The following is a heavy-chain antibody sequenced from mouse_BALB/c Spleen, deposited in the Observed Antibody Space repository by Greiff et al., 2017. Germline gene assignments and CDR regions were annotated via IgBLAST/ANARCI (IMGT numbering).Heavy chain of an antibody. D-gene: IGHD3-3*01. V-gene: IGHV2-6-7*01. CDR1: GFSLTGYG. J-gene: IGHJ4*01. CDR2: IWGDGST. CDR3: ARGDIYYAMDY. Sequence: VQLQQSGPGLVAPSQSLSITCTVSGFSLTGYGVNWVRQPPGKGLEWLGMIWGDGSTDYNSALKSRLSISKDNSKSQVFLKMNSLQTDDTARYYSARGDIYYAMDYWGQGTSVTVSS.